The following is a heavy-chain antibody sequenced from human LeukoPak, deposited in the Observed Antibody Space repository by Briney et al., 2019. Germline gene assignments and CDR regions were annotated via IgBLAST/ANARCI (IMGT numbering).Heavy chain of an antibody. J-gene: IGHJ4*02. V-gene: IGHV4-59*11. CDR2: VFNGGST. Sequence: SETLSLTCSVSGGSINSHYWSWIRQSPGKGLEWIGYVFNGGSTNYNPSLKSRVTMSLDMSRDQFSLRLSSVTTADTAIYYCASRPAGSTWYGVFDYWSQGTLVTVSS. D-gene: IGHD6-13*01. CDR3: ASRPAGSTWYGVFDY. CDR1: GGSINSHY.